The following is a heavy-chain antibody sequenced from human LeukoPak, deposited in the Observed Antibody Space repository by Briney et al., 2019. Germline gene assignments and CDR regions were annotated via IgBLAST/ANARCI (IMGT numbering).Heavy chain of an antibody. CDR2: TNHSGST. CDR3: ARGDGDFDY. CDR1: GGSFSGYY. J-gene: IGHJ4*02. Sequence: SETLSLTCAVYGGSFSGYYWSWIRHPPGKGLEWIGETNHSGSTNYNPSLKSRVTISVDTSKNQFSLKLSSVTAADTAVYYCARGDGDFDYWGQGTLVTVSS. D-gene: IGHD3-16*01. V-gene: IGHV4-34*01.